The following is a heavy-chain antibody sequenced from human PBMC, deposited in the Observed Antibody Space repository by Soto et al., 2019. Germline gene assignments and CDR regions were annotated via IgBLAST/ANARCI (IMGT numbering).Heavy chain of an antibody. CDR2: ISAYNDNT. CDR1: GYTFTSYG. J-gene: IGHJ4*02. Sequence: QVQLVQSGAEVKKPGASVKVSCTASGYTFTSYGISWVRQATGQGLEWMGWISAYNDNTNYAQNLQGRVPMTTDTSPSTAYMELRSLRSDATAVYYCARESPPADYWGQGTLVTVSS. V-gene: IGHV1-18*01. CDR3: ARESPPADY.